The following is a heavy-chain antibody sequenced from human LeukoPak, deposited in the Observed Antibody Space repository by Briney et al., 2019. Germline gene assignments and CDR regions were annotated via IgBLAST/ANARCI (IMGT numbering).Heavy chain of an antibody. J-gene: IGHJ5*02. D-gene: IGHD1-26*01. V-gene: IGHV3-74*01. Sequence: GGSLRLSCAASGFTFSSYWMHWVRQAPGKGLVWISRINSDGSSTSYADSVKGRFTISRDNAKNTLDLQMNSLRAEDTAVYYCVRLSWELGDGGVTWGQGTLVTVSS. CDR2: INSDGSST. CDR3: VRLSWELGDGGVT. CDR1: GFTFSSYW.